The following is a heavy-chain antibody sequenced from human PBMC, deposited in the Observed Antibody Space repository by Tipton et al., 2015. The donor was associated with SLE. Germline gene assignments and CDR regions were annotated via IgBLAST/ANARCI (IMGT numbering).Heavy chain of an antibody. CDR2: INHSGTT. D-gene: IGHD5-24*01. CDR3: ARDREAGDGYNFDY. CDR1: RGSFSGHY. Sequence: TLSLTCAADRGSFSGHYWSWIRQPPGKGLEWIGEINHSGTTNYNPSLKSRVTISVDTSKNQFSLKLSSVTAADTAVYYCARDREAGDGYNFDYWGQGTLVTVSS. V-gene: IGHV4-34*01. J-gene: IGHJ4*02.